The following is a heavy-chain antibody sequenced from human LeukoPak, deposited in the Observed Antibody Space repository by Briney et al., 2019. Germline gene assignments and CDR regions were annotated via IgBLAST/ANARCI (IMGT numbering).Heavy chain of an antibody. CDR3: ARDLSGGKYYFDY. CDR1: GDTFTSYY. CDR2: INPSGGST. V-gene: IGHV1-46*01. D-gene: IGHD4-23*01. J-gene: IGHJ4*02. Sequence: ASVKVSCKTSGDTFTSYYMHWVRQAPGQGLEWMGIINPSGGSTSYAQKFQGRVTMTRDTSTSTVYMELSSLRSEDTAVYYCARDLSGGKYYFDYWGQGTLVTVSS.